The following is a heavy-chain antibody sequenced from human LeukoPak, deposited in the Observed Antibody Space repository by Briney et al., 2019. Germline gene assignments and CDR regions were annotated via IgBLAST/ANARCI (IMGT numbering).Heavy chain of an antibody. V-gene: IGHV1-2*02. J-gene: IGHJ4*02. D-gene: IGHD6-13*01. CDR2: INPNSGGT. CDR3: ARDLGSVAAAGRLFDY. CDR1: GYTFTGYY. Sequence: GASVKVSCKASGYTFTGYYMHWVRQAPGQGLEWMGWINPNSGGTNYAQKFQGRVTMTRDTSISTAYMELSRLRSDDTAVYYCARDLGSVAAAGRLFDYGGQGTLVTVS.